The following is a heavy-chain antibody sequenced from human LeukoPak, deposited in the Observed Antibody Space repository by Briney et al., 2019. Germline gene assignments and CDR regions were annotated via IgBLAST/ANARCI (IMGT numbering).Heavy chain of an antibody. J-gene: IGHJ4*02. CDR2: ISSSSSYI. CDR3: AREPDYGDYALDY. D-gene: IGHD4-17*01. Sequence: GGSLRLSCAASGFTFRSNSMNWVRQAPGKGLEWVSSISSSSSYIYYADSVKGRFTISRDNAKNSLYLQMNSLRAEDTALYYCAREPDYGDYALDYWGQGTLVTVSS. CDR1: GFTFRSNS. V-gene: IGHV3-21*04.